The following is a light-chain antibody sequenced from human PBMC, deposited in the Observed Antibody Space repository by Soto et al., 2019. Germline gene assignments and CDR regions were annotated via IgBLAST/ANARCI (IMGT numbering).Light chain of an antibody. V-gene: IGKV3-20*01. Sequence: DIVMPQSPLTLSVSPGESATLSCRASERVSTNLAWYQQTPGQAPRLLIYSASRRATGIPDRFSGSGSGTDFTLTISRLEPEDFAVYYCQQYGSSPRTFGQGTKVDVK. CDR2: SAS. CDR1: ERVSTN. J-gene: IGKJ1*01. CDR3: QQYGSSPRT.